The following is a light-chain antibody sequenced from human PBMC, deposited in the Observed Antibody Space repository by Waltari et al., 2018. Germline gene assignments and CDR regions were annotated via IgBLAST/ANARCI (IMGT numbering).Light chain of an antibody. CDR3: AAWDDSLNGHMV. CDR1: YSNIGSNT. J-gene: IGLJ2*01. Sequence: QSVVTQPTSVSWTHRPWVTTSCSGNYSNIGSNTVNCYQQLPETAPKLLIYSNDRRPSGVPDRFSGSKSGTSASLGISGLQSEDEADYYCAAWDDSLNGHMVFGGGTKVTVL. CDR2: SND. V-gene: IGLV1-44*01.